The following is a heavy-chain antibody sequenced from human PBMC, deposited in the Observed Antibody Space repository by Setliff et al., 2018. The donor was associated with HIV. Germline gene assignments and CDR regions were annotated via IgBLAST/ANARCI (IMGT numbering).Heavy chain of an antibody. CDR1: GYTFTSYY. CDR3: ARAGVGGYSGYDRDYYYYMDV. D-gene: IGHD5-12*01. Sequence: PSVKVSCKASGYTFTSYYMHWVRQAPGQGLEWMGIINPSGGSTSYAQKFQGRVTMTRDTSTSTVYMELSSLRSEDTAVYYCARAGVGGYSGYDRDYYYYMDVWGKGTTVTVSS. CDR2: INPSGGST. V-gene: IGHV1-46*01. J-gene: IGHJ6*03.